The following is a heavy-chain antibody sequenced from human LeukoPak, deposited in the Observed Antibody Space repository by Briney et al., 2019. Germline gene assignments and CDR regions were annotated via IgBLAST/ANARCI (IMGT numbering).Heavy chain of an antibody. D-gene: IGHD4-11*01. CDR1: GGSISSSSYY. V-gene: IGHV4-39*01. CDR3: ARRVAVTGFDP. Sequence: SETLSLTCTVSGGSISSSSYYWGWIRQPPGKGLEWIGSIYYSGSTYYNPSLKSRVTISVDTSKNQFSLKLSSVTAADTAAYYCARRVAVTGFDPWGQGTLVTVSS. J-gene: IGHJ5*02. CDR2: IYYSGST.